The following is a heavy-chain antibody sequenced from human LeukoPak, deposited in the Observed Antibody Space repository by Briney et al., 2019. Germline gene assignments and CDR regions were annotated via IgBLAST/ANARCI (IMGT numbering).Heavy chain of an antibody. D-gene: IGHD3-3*01. V-gene: IGHV4-61*01. Sequence: SETLSLTCTVSGGPVSSGSYYWSWIRQPPGKGLEWIGYIYYSGSTNYNPSLKSRVTISVDTSKNQFSLKLSSVTAADTAVYYCAGYDFWSGYFPHWGQGTLVTVSS. CDR1: GGPVSSGSYY. CDR2: IYYSGST. CDR3: AGYDFWSGYFPH. J-gene: IGHJ4*02.